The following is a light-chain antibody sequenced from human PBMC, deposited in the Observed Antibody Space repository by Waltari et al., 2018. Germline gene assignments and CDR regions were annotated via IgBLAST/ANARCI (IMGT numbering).Light chain of an antibody. V-gene: IGLV2-23*02. CDR3: CSYAGSNTWV. CDR2: EVS. J-gene: IGLJ3*02. CDR1: SSDVGSFDI. Sequence: QSALTQPASVSGSPGQSITISCTGTSSDVGSFDIVSWFQQNPGKAPRLLIHEVSKWPSEVSSRFAGSKAGNTASLTISGLQAEDEADYISCSYAGSNTWVFGGGTKLTVL.